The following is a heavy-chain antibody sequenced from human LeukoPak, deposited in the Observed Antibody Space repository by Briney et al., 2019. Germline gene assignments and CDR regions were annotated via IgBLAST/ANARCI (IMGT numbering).Heavy chain of an antibody. CDR3: ARVEGSDYYDSSGYRDDAFDI. V-gene: IGHV4-39*02. J-gene: IGHJ3*02. Sequence: PSETLSLPCTVSGGSISSSGYYWGWIRQPPGKGLEWIGSMYYSGSTYYNPSLKSRVTISVDTSKNHFSLKLSSVTAADTAVYYCARVEGSDYYDSSGYRDDAFDIWGQGTMVTVSS. CDR2: MYYSGST. D-gene: IGHD3-22*01. CDR1: GGSISSSGYY.